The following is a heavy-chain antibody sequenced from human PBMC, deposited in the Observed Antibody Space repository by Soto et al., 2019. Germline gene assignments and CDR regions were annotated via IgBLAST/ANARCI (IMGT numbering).Heavy chain of an antibody. D-gene: IGHD2-21*02. CDR3: ATLRLAYCGGDCPMADY. CDR2: IIPILGIA. V-gene: IGHV1-69*02. CDR1: VGTFSSYT. J-gene: IGHJ4*02. Sequence: QVQLVQSGAEVKKPGSSVNVSCKASVGTFSSYTISWVRQAPGQGLEWMVRIIPILGIANYAQKFQGSVTITADKSTSTAYMELSSLRSEDTAVYYCATLRLAYCGGDCPMADYWGQGTLVTVSS.